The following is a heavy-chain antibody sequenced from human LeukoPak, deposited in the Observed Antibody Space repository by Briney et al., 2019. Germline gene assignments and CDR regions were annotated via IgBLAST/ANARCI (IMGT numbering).Heavy chain of an antibody. D-gene: IGHD3-3*01. CDR3: ARDQSITIFGVVISPFDY. V-gene: IGHV3-7*01. CDR2: IKQDGSEK. CDR1: GFTFSSYW. J-gene: IGHJ4*02. Sequence: GGSLRLSCAASGFTFSSYWMSWVRQAPGKGLEWVANIKQDGSEKYYVDSVKGRFTISRDNAKNSLYLQMNSLRAEDTAVYYCARDQSITIFGVVISPFDYWGQGTLVTVSS.